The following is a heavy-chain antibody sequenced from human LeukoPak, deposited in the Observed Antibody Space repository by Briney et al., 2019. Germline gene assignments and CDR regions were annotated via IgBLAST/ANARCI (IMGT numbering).Heavy chain of an antibody. CDR2: MNPNSGNT. V-gene: IGHV1-8*03. Sequence: ASVKVSCKASGYTFTSYDINWVRQATGQGLEWMGWMNPNSGNTGYAQKFQGRVTITRNTSISTAYMELSSLRSEDTAVYYCARGGVGYGDYYYYMDVWGKGTTVTVSS. D-gene: IGHD4-17*01. CDR1: GYTFTSYD. CDR3: ARGGVGYGDYYYYMDV. J-gene: IGHJ6*03.